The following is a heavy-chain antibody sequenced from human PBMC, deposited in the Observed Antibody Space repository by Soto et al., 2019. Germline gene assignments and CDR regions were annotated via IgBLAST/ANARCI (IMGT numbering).Heavy chain of an antibody. CDR3: AREIKQPRTRSNWFDP. J-gene: IGHJ5*02. CDR1: GGSISSYY. V-gene: IGHV4-59*01. CDR2: IYYSGST. Sequence: LSLTFTVSGGSISSYYWSWIRQPPGKGLEWIGYIYYSGSTNYNPSLKSRVTISVDTSKNQFSLKLSSVTAADTAVYYCAREIKQPRTRSNWFDPWGQGTLVTVSS. D-gene: IGHD1-7*01.